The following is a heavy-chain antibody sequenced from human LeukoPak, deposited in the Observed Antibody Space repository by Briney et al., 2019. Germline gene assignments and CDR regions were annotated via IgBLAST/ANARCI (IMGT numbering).Heavy chain of an antibody. CDR3: ARADDFWSGYCCYMDV. CDR1: GFTFSSYW. Sequence: GGSLRLSCAASGFTFSSYWMSWVRQAPGKGLEWVANIKQDGSEKYYVDSVKGRFTISRDNAKNSLYLQMNSLRAEDTAVYYCARADDFWSGYCCYMDVWGKGTTVTVSS. J-gene: IGHJ6*03. V-gene: IGHV3-7*04. CDR2: IKQDGSEK. D-gene: IGHD3-3*01.